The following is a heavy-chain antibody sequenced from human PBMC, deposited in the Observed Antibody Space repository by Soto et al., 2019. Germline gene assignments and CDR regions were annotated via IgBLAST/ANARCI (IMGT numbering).Heavy chain of an antibody. V-gene: IGHV1-46*01. D-gene: IGHD5-12*01. CDR2: INPSGDTT. CDR1: AYTFTSYY. J-gene: IGHJ6*02. CDR3: AGDRGTSPNGYVEHGMDV. Sequence: QVQLVQSGAEMKKPGASVKASCKASAYTFTSYYMHWVRQAPGQGLEWMGIINPSGDTTRYAQRFQGRVIITSDKAPSTVYMELGSLRSEDTAVYYCAGDRGTSPNGYVEHGMDVWGQGTTVTVSS.